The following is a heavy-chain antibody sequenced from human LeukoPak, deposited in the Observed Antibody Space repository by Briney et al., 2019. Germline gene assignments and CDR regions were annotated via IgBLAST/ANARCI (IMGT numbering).Heavy chain of an antibody. V-gene: IGHV1-18*01. CDR3: ARGGDETYYYDSSADW. J-gene: IGHJ4*02. Sequence: ASVKVSCKASGYTFSNYAFTWVRQAPGQGLEWMGWISAYNGYTNYGQNLQGRVTMTTDTSISTAYMELSSLRTDDTAVYYCARGGDETYYYDSSADWWGQGTLVTVSS. CDR1: GYTFSNYA. CDR2: ISAYNGYT. D-gene: IGHD3-22*01.